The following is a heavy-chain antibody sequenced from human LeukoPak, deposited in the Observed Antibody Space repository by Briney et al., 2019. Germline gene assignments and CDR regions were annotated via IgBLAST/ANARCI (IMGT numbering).Heavy chain of an antibody. V-gene: IGHV4-39*01. D-gene: IGHD6-13*01. CDR1: GGSISSSSYY. CDR3: GADSSSWPSHGFDP. J-gene: IGHJ5*02. Sequence: SETLSLTCTVSGGSISSSSYYWGWIRQPPGKGLEWIGSIYYSGSTYYNPSLKSRDTISVDTSKNQFSLKLSSVTAADTAVYYCGADSSSWPSHGFDPWGQGTLVTVSS. CDR2: IYYSGST.